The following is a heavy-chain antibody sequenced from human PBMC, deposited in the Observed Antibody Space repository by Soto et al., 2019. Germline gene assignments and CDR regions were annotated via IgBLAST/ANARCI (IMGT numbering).Heavy chain of an antibody. CDR3: ARDGYSSSWYYNRDYYYGMDV. J-gene: IGHJ6*02. D-gene: IGHD6-13*01. CDR2: ISSSSSYI. CDR1: GFTFSSYS. V-gene: IGHV3-21*01. Sequence: GGSLRLSCAASGFTFSSYSMNWVRQAPGKGLEWVSSISSSSSYIYYADSVKGRFTISRDNAKNSLYLQMNSLRAEDTAVYYCARDGYSSSWYYNRDYYYGMDVWGRGTTVTVSS.